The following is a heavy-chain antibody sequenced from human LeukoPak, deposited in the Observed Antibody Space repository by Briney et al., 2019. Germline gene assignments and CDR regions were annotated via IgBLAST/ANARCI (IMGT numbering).Heavy chain of an antibody. D-gene: IGHD3-22*01. CDR3: ARQSRGNSSGYYGSSYYYYGMDV. CDR2: IYYSGSP. J-gene: IGHJ6*02. V-gene: IGHV4-59*08. CDR1: GGTISSYY. Sequence: SETLSLTCTASGGTISSYYWSWIRQPPGKGLEWIGYIYYSGSPNYNPSLKSRVTISVDTSKNQFSLKMSSVTAADTAVYYCARQSRGNSSGYYGSSYYYYGMDVWGQGTTVTVSS.